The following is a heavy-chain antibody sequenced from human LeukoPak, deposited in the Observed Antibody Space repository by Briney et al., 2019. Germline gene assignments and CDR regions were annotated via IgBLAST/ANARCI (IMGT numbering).Heavy chain of an antibody. D-gene: IGHD2-2*01. CDR3: ARDQVVPAAD. CDR2: ISSSSSTI. CDR1: GFTFSSYS. V-gene: IGHV3-48*01. J-gene: IGHJ4*02. Sequence: PGGSLRLSCAASGFTFSSYSMNWVRQAPGKGLEWVSYISSSSSTIYYADSVKGRFTISRDNAKNSLYLQMNSLRAEDTAVYYCARDQVVPAADWGQGTLVTVSS.